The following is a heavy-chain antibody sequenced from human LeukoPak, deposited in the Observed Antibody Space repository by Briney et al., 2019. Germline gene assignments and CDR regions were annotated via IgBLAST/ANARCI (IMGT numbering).Heavy chain of an antibody. V-gene: IGHV4-59*13. J-gene: IGHJ4*02. Sequence: PSETLSLTCTVSGGSISSYYWSWIRQPPGKGLGWVGYIYYSGSTNYNPSLKSRVTISVDTSKNQFSLKLSSVTAADTAVYYCARDFRDSSSWYPFDYWGQGTLVTVSS. D-gene: IGHD6-13*01. CDR3: ARDFRDSSSWYPFDY. CDR1: GGSISSYY. CDR2: IYYSGST.